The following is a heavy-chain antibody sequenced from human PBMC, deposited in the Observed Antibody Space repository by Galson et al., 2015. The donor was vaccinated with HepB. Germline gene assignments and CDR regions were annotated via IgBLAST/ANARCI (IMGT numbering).Heavy chain of an antibody. D-gene: IGHD3-22*01. CDR3: AREDRDYYDSSGYSDAFDI. CDR2: IYYSGST. Sequence: ETLSLTCTVSGGSISSSSYYWGWIRQPPGKGLEWIGSIYYSGSTYYNPSLKSRVTISVDTSKNQFSLKLSSVTAADTAVYYCAREDRDYYDSSGYSDAFDIWVPGTMVTVSS. J-gene: IGHJ3*02. V-gene: IGHV4-39*07. CDR1: GGSISSSSYY.